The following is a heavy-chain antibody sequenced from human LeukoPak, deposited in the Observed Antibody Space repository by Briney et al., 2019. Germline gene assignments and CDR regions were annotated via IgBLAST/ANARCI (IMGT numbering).Heavy chain of an antibody. CDR2: ISGSGATT. Sequence: GGSLRLSCAASGFTFSNYAMSCVRQAPGKGLEWVSVISGSGATTDYADSVMGRFTISRDNSKNTLHLQLDSLRAEDTAVYLCAKGLWGAYYYGMDVWGQGTTVTVSS. CDR3: AKGLWGAYYYGMDV. J-gene: IGHJ6*02. D-gene: IGHD3-16*01. CDR1: GFTFSNYA. V-gene: IGHV3-23*01.